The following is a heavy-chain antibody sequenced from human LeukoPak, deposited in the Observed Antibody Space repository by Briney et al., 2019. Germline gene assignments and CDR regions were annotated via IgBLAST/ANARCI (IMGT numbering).Heavy chain of an antibody. D-gene: IGHD3-22*01. Sequence: PSETLSLTCTVSGGSISSYYWSWIRQPAGKGLEWIGRIYTSGSTNYNPSLKSRVTMSVDTSKNQFSLKLSSVTAADTAVYYCARDLGVPNYDSSGSYFDYWGKGTLVTVSS. CDR1: GGSISSYY. V-gene: IGHV4-4*07. J-gene: IGHJ4*02. CDR2: IYTSGST. CDR3: ARDLGVPNYDSSGSYFDY.